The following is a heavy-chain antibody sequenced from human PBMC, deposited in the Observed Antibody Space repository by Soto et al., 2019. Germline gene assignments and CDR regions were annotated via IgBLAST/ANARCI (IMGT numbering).Heavy chain of an antibody. V-gene: IGHV4-59*08. D-gene: IGHD3-9*01. CDR1: GASIGSSY. Sequence: PSETLSLTCTVSGASIGSSYWSWIRQPPGKGLEWMGYIYYSGSTNYSPSLNSRVTITVDTSKNQFSLKLSSVTAADTAVYYCARVIWDYDILTGSLGHMDVWGKGTTVTVSS. J-gene: IGHJ6*03. CDR3: ARVIWDYDILTGSLGHMDV. CDR2: IYYSGST.